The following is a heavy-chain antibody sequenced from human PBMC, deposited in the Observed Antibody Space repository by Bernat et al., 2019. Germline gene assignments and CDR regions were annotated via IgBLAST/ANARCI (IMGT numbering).Heavy chain of an antibody. V-gene: IGHV3-33*01. D-gene: IGHD1-26*01. CDR3: ARSGGPHSSTDAFDI. CDR2: IWYDGSNK. CDR1: GFTFSSYG. J-gene: IGHJ3*02. Sequence: QVQLVESGGGVVQPGRSLRLSCAASGFTFSSYGMHWVRQAPGKGLEWVAVIWYDGSNKYYADTGKGRFNISRDNSKNTLYLQMNSLRAEDTAVYYCARSGGPHSSTDAFDIWGQGTMVTVSS.